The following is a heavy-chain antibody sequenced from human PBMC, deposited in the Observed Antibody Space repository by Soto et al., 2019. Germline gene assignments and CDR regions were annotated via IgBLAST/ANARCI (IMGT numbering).Heavy chain of an antibody. CDR2: MNPNSDNT. CDR1: GYTFTSYD. D-gene: IGHD3-3*01. J-gene: IGHJ6*03. CDR3: ARNPSVLRFLEWTYYYYMDV. V-gene: IGHV1-8*01. Sequence: ASVKVSCKASGYTFTSYDINWVRQATGQGLEWMGWMNPNSDNTGYAQKFQGRVTMTRNTSISTAYMELSSLRSEDTAVYYCARNPSVLRFLEWTYYYYMDVWGKGTTVTVSS.